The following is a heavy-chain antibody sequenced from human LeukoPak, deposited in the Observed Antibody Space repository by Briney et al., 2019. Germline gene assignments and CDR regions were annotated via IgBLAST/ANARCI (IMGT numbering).Heavy chain of an antibody. Sequence: ASVKVSCKASGYTFTSYDINWVRQATGQGLEWMGWMNPKSGNTGYAQKFQGRFTMTRNTSISTAYMELSSLRSEDTAVYYCARRNSQSSSWLYYFDYWGQGTLVTVSS. CDR1: GYTFTSYD. D-gene: IGHD6-13*01. J-gene: IGHJ4*02. V-gene: IGHV1-8*01. CDR2: MNPKSGNT. CDR3: ARRNSQSSSWLYYFDY.